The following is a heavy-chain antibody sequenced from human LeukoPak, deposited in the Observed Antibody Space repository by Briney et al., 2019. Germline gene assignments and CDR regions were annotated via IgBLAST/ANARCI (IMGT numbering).Heavy chain of an antibody. CDR2: IYISGST. Sequence: SETLSLTCTVSGHSISSYHWSWIRQSAGKGLEWIGRIYISGSTIYNPALKSRVTMSVDTSNNQFSLRLSSVTAADTAVYYCGRDVCTNGVCSVVDYWGQGTLVTVSS. J-gene: IGHJ4*02. CDR1: GHSISSYH. CDR3: GRDVCTNGVCSVVDY. D-gene: IGHD2-8*01. V-gene: IGHV4-4*07.